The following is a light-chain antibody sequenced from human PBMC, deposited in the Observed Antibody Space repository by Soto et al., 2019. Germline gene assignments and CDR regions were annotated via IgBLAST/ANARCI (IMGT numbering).Light chain of an antibody. CDR2: GAS. Sequence: IVMTQSPATLSVSPGERATVSCRASQSVSSDLAWYHQKPGQAPRLLIYGASTRATGTPARFSGSGSGTDFTLTISSLQSEDLAVYYCQQYFDSPTFGQGTKVDIK. CDR3: QQYFDSPT. CDR1: QSVSSD. J-gene: IGKJ1*01. V-gene: IGKV3D-15*01.